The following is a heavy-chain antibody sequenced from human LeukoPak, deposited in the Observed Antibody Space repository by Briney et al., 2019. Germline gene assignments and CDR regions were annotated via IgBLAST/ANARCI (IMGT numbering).Heavy chain of an antibody. V-gene: IGHV3-23*01. CDR2: ISGSGDNT. CDR3: AKRSGYTTGWFFDF. D-gene: IGHD6-19*01. Sequence: GGSLRLSCAASGFSFSSYAMSWVRQAPGKGLEWVSSISGSGDNTYYAESVKGRFTISRDNSKNTLFLQMNSLRAEDTAVFHCAKRSGYTTGWFFDFWGQGTLVTVSS. CDR1: GFSFSSYA. J-gene: IGHJ4*02.